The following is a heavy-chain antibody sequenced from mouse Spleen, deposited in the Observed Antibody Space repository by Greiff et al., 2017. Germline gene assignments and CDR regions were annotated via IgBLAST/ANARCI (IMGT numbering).Heavy chain of an antibody. D-gene: IGHD2-14*01. V-gene: IGHV1S81*02. CDR3: ARWVDYRYGNYAMDY. Sequence: QVQLQQPGAELVKPGASVKLSCKASGYTFTSYWMHWVKQRPGQGLEWIGEINPSNGRTNYNEKFKSKATLTVDKSSSTAYMQLSSLTSEDSAVYYCARWVDYRYGNYAMDYWGQGTSVTVSS. CDR2: INPSNGRT. J-gene: IGHJ4*01. CDR1: GYTFTSYW.